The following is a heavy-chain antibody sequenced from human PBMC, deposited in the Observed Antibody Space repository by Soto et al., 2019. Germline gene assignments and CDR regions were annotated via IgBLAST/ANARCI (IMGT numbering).Heavy chain of an antibody. CDR1: GFTFSDYY. J-gene: IGHJ6*03. CDR2: ISSSGSTI. CDR3: ARDRSGIDIPGAYYYMDV. D-gene: IGHD3-9*01. Sequence: GGSLRLSCAASGFTFSDYYMSWIRQAPGKGLEWVSYISSSGSTIYYADSVKGRFTISRDNAKNSLYLQMNSLRAEDTAVYYCARDRSGIDIPGAYYYMDVWGKGTTVTVSS. V-gene: IGHV3-11*01.